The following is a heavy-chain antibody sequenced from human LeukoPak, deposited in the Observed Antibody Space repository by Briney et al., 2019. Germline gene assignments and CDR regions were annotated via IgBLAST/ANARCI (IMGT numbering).Heavy chain of an antibody. V-gene: IGHV3-30*03. Sequence: GGSLRLSCAASGFIFSNHGMHWVRQAPGKGLEWVAVISYDGSNKYYADSVKGRFTISRDNSKNTLYLQMNSLRAEDTAVYYCARISSGLYFDYWGQGTLVTVSS. CDR1: GFIFSNHG. J-gene: IGHJ4*02. D-gene: IGHD3-22*01. CDR2: ISYDGSNK. CDR3: ARISSGLYFDY.